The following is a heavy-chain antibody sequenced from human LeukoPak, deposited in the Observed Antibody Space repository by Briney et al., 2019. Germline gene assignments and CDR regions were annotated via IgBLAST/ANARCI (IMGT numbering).Heavy chain of an antibody. CDR3: ARDIVLVPAAIPYFDY. CDR2: VYQSGST. Sequence: SETLSPTCVVSGSSITTAYFWGWIRQPPGKGLEWIGSVYQSGSTYYNPSLKSRVSMSLDTSKAQFSLKLTSVTAADTAVYFCARDIVLVPAAIPYFDYWGQGILVTVSS. V-gene: IGHV4-38-2*02. J-gene: IGHJ4*02. D-gene: IGHD2-2*01. CDR1: GSSITTAYF.